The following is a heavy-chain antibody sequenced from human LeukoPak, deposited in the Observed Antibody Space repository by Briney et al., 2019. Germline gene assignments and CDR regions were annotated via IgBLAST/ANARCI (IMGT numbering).Heavy chain of an antibody. CDR2: ISAYSGDT. CDR3: ARDVVGPVGGESPGWFDP. CDR1: GYTFTSYG. D-gene: IGHD2-21*01. Sequence: GSVKVSCKASGYTFTSYGISWVRQAPGQGLEWMGWISAYSGDTNYAQKFQGRVTMTRDTSTSTVYMELSSLRSEDTAVYYCARDVVGPVGGESPGWFDPWGQGTLVTVSS. V-gene: IGHV1-18*01. J-gene: IGHJ5*02.